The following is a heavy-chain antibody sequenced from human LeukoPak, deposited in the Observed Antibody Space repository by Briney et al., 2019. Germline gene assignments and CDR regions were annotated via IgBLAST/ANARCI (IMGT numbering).Heavy chain of an antibody. J-gene: IGHJ6*03. CDR1: GFIFSNYA. V-gene: IGHV3-30*02. CDR3: AKDEVVPGYYYTDV. CDR2: IRYDGGNT. Sequence: GSLRLSRAASGFIFSNYAMQWVRQAPGMGLEWVAFIRYDGGNTYYADSVKGRFTISRDNSKNTMYLQMNSLNAEDTAVYYCAKDEVVPGYYYTDVWGRGTTVTISS. D-gene: IGHD2-2*01.